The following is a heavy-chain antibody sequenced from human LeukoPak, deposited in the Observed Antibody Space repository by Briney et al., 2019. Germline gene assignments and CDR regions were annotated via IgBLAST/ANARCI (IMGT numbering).Heavy chain of an antibody. V-gene: IGHV3-30-3*01. D-gene: IGHD6-13*01. CDR2: VSYDGGSK. J-gene: IGHJ4*02. Sequence: GGSLRLSCATSGFAFSSYAMHWVRQGPGKGLEWVALVSYDGGSKYYADSVKGRITISRDNSKNTLHLQMNSLRTEDTAVYYCARVKGGIAAAGNYFDYWGQGTLVTVSS. CDR1: GFAFSSYA. CDR3: ARVKGGIAAAGNYFDY.